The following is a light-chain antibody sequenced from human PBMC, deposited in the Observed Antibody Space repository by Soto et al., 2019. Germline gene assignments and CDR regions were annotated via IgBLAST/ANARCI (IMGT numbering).Light chain of an antibody. Sequence: QSALTQPPSVSATPGQTVTISCSGSNSNIGNNYVSWYQQLPGTAPKLLIYDNNKRPSEIPDRFSGSKSGPSATLGITGLQTGDEADDYCGTWDSSMSAGVFGTGTKVTVL. CDR2: DNN. CDR1: NSNIGNNY. CDR3: GTWDSSMSAGV. J-gene: IGLJ1*01. V-gene: IGLV1-51*01.